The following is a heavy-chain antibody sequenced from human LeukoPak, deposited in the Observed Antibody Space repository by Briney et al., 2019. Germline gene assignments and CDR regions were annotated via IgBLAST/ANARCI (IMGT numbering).Heavy chain of an antibody. J-gene: IGHJ4*02. CDR1: GFTFNNYL. CDR3: AKECDYSPGHKFDL. D-gene: IGHD3-10*01. Sequence: GGSLRLSCAASGFTFNNYLMSGVRQAPGKGLEWVSVLFTGGGRTLYADSVKGRFTISGDTSRTTLYLQMNGLRAEDTAVYYCAKECDYSPGHKFDLGGQGTLVTVSS. CDR2: LFTGGGRT. V-gene: IGHV3-23*01.